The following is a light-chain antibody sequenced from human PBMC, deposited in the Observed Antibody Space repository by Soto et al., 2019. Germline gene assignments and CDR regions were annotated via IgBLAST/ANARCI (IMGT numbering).Light chain of an antibody. V-gene: IGLV3-21*02. J-gene: IGLJ1*01. CDR2: DDS. CDR1: NIGSDS. Sequence: SYELTQPPSVRVAPGQAARITCGGDNIGSDSVHWYQQKPGQAPLLVVYDDSDRPSGIPERFSGFSYGNTATLTISRVEAGDEADYYCQVWDGSSDHYVFGTGTKVTVL. CDR3: QVWDGSSDHYV.